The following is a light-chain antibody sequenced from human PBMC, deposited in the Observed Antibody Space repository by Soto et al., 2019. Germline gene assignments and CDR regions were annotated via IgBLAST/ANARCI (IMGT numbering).Light chain of an antibody. Sequence: DIHVTQSPSTLSAFVGDRVTITCRASQSISNWLAWYQQKPGKAPKLLIYAASSLQSGVPSRFSGSGSGTDFTLTISSLQPEDFATYYCQQSYSTPITFGQGTRLEIK. CDR3: QQSYSTPIT. CDR2: AAS. V-gene: IGKV1-39*01. J-gene: IGKJ5*01. CDR1: QSISNW.